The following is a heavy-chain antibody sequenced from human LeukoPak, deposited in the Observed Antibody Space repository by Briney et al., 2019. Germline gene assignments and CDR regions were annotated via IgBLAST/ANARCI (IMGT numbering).Heavy chain of an antibody. CDR2: INPSGST. J-gene: IGHJ6*03. Sequence: SETLSLTCAVYGGSFSGYHWTWIRQSPGKGLEWIGDINPSGSTYYNPSLKGRLTISVDTSKNQFSLKLRSVTAADTAVYYCARGRHDITMIVVVMTSVSYYLDVWGKGTTVTVS. CDR3: ARGRHDITMIVVVMTSVSYYLDV. D-gene: IGHD3-22*01. CDR1: GGSFSGYH. V-gene: IGHV4-34*01.